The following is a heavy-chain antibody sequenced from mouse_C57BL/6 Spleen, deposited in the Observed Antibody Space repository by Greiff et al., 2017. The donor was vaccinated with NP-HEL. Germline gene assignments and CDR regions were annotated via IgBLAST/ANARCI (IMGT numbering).Heavy chain of an antibody. D-gene: IGHD2-4*01. Sequence: DVKLVESGGGLVQPGGSLKLSCAASGFTFSDYYMYWVRQTPEKRLEWVAYISNGGGSTYYPDTVQGRFTISIDNAKNTLYLQMSRLKSEDTAMYYFARQGYYDYVRAWFAYWGQGTLVTVSA. J-gene: IGHJ3*01. CDR2: ISNGGGST. CDR3: ARQGYYDYVRAWFAY. V-gene: IGHV5-12*01. CDR1: GFTFSDYY.